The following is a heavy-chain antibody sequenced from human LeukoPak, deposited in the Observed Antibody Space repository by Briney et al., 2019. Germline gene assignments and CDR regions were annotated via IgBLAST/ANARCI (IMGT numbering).Heavy chain of an antibody. D-gene: IGHD5-12*01. CDR1: GYTFTSYG. V-gene: IGHV1-18*01. CDR2: ISAYNGNT. Sequence: GASVKVSCKASGYTFTSYGFSWVRQAPGQGLEWMGWISAYNGNTNYAQKLQGRVTMTTDTSTSTAYVELRSLRSDDTAVYYCARAGYSGYEPFDYWGQGTLVTVSS. J-gene: IGHJ4*02. CDR3: ARAGYSGYEPFDY.